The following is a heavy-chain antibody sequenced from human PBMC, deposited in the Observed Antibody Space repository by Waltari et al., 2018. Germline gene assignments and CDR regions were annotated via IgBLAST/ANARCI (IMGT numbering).Heavy chain of an antibody. V-gene: IGHV3-21*01. CDR3: ARGSIAARRGVDY. D-gene: IGHD6-6*01. J-gene: IGHJ4*02. CDR2: ISSSSSYI. CDR1: GFTFSSYS. Sequence: EVQLVESGGGRVKPGGSLRLSCAASGFTFSSYSMNWVRQAPGKGLECVSSISSSSSYIYYADSVKGRFTISRDNAKNSLYLQMNSLRSEDTAVYYCARGSIAARRGVDYWGQGTLVTVSS.